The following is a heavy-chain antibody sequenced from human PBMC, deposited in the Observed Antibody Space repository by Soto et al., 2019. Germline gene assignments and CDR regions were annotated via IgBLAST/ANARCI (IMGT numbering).Heavy chain of an antibody. V-gene: IGHV4-34*01. CDR2: INHSGST. CDR1: GGFPSGYH. CDR3: ARVSGIYYYGMDV. D-gene: IGHD3-10*01. J-gene: IGHJ6*02. Sequence: SQELRHPRTVSGGFPSGYHWIWIRQPPGKGLEWIGEINHSGSTNYNPSLKSRVTISVDTSKNQFSLKLSSVTAADTAVYYCARVSGIYYYGMDVWGQGTTVT.